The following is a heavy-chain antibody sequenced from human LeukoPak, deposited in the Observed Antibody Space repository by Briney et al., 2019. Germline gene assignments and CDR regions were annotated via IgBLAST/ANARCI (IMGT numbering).Heavy chain of an antibody. Sequence: SETLSLTCTVSGGSISSSSYYWGWIRQPPGKGLEWIGSIYYSGSTYYNPSLKSRVTISVDTSKNQFSLKLSSVTAADTAVYYCVEDYYGSGSYYWGQGTLVTVSS. CDR1: GGSISSSSYY. D-gene: IGHD3-10*01. CDR2: IYYSGST. CDR3: VEDYYGSGSYY. V-gene: IGHV4-39*07. J-gene: IGHJ4*02.